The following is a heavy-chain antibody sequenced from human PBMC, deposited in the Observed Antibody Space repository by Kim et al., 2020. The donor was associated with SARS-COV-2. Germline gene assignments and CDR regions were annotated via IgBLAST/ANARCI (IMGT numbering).Heavy chain of an antibody. Sequence: GGSLRLSCAASGFTFDDYAMHWVRQAPGKGLEWVSLISGDGGSTYYADSVKGRFTISRDNSKNSLYLQMNSLRTEDTALYYCAKATTYYYDSSGYYPYWGQGTLVTVSS. CDR2: ISGDGGST. CDR1: GFTFDDYA. D-gene: IGHD3-22*01. CDR3: AKATTYYYDSSGYYPY. J-gene: IGHJ4*02. V-gene: IGHV3-43*02.